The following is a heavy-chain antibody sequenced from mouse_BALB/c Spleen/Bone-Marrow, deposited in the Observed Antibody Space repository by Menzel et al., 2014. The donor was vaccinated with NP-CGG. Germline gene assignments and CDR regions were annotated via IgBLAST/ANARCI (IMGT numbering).Heavy chain of an antibody. CDR3: TRSNYGYWYFDV. Sequence: VKLQESGAELVKPGASVKLSCKASGYTFTRYYMYWVKQRPGQGLEWIGEINPTNGDTNFNEKFKSKATLTVDKSSSTAYMQLSSLTSEDSAVYYCTRSNYGYWYFDVWGAGTTVTVSS. V-gene: IGHV1S81*02. CDR1: GYTFTRYY. D-gene: IGHD1-1*01. J-gene: IGHJ1*01. CDR2: INPTNGDT.